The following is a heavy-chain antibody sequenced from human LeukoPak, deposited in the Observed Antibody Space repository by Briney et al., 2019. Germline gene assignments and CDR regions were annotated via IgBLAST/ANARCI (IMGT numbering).Heavy chain of an antibody. CDR3: ARSSTADRWDWFDP. D-gene: IGHD6-6*01. V-gene: IGHV4-59*11. CDR1: GDSINNHY. J-gene: IGHJ5*02. CDR2: IHYNGNT. Sequence: PSETLSLTCSVSGDSINNHYWNWIRQSPGKGLEWIGYIHYNGNTHYNPSLKSRVIISVDTSKNQFSLRLTSVTAADTAVYYCARSSTADRWDWFDPWGQGTLVTVSS.